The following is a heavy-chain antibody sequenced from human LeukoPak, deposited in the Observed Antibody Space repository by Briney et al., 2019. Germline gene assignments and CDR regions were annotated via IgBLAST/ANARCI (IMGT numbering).Heavy chain of an antibody. D-gene: IGHD1-20*01. CDR3: ARGITGSRRLFDY. CDR1: GGTFGSYA. J-gene: IGHJ4*02. V-gene: IGHV1-69*05. Sequence: SVKVSCKASGGTFGSYAISWVRQAPGQGLEWMGGIIPIFGTANYAQKFQGRVTITTDESTSTAYMELSSLRSEDTAVYYCARGITGSRRLFDYWGQGTLVTVSS. CDR2: IIPIFGTA.